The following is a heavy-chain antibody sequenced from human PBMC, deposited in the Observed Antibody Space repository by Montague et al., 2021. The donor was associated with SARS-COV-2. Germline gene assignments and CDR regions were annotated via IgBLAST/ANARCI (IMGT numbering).Heavy chain of an antibody. D-gene: IGHD5-12*01. CDR3: ARIRPWLRSTGLMDV. Sequence: SLRLSCAASGFTFSSYEMNWVRQAPGKGLEWVSYISSSGYTIYYADSVKGRFTISRDNAKNSLCLQMNSLRAEDTAVYYCARIRPWLRSTGLMDVWGQGTTVTVSS. CDR2: ISSSGYTI. J-gene: IGHJ6*02. CDR1: GFTFSSYE. V-gene: IGHV3-48*03.